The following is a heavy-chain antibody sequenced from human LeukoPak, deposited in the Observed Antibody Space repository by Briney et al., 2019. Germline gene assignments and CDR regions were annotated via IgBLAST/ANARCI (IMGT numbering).Heavy chain of an antibody. CDR3: ARGYCSSTSCSVYFDY. J-gene: IGHJ4*02. Sequence: SVKVSCKASGGTFSSYAISWVRQAPGQGLEWRGGIIPIFGTANYAQKFQGRVTITADESTSTAYMELSSLRSEDTAVYYCARGYCSSTSCSVYFDYWGQGTLVTVSS. D-gene: IGHD2-2*01. V-gene: IGHV1-69*13. CDR1: GGTFSSYA. CDR2: IIPIFGTA.